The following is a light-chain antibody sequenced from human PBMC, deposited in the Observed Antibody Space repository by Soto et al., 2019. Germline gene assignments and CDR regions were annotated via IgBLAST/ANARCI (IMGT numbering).Light chain of an antibody. V-gene: IGLV2-8*01. J-gene: IGLJ2*01. CDR3: SSYAGTNIPVV. CDR1: SSEVGGYNF. CDR2: DVS. Sequence: QSVLTQPPSASGSPGQSVTISCTGSSSEVGGYNFVSWYQQHPGKAPKLMIYDVSERPSGVPDRFSGSKSGNTASLTVSGLQADDEADYYCSSYAGTNIPVVFGGGTQLTVL.